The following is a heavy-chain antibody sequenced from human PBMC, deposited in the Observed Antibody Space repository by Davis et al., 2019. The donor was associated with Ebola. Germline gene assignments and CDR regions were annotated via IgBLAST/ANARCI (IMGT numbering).Heavy chain of an antibody. CDR1: GFTFSSYE. CDR2: IKQDGSEK. V-gene: IGHV3-7*01. CDR3: ARVTSGYVLYGMDV. D-gene: IGHD5-12*01. Sequence: GGSLRLSCAASGFTFSSYEMNWVRQAPGKGLEWVANIKQDGSEKYYVDSVKGRFTISRDNAKNSLYLQMNSLRAEDTAVYYCARVTSGYVLYGMDVWGQGTTVIVSS. J-gene: IGHJ6*02.